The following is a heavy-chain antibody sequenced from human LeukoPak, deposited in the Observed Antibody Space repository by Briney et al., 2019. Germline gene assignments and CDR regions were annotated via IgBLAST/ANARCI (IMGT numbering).Heavy chain of an antibody. CDR2: ISGSGGST. CDR3: AKVEVYYDSSGYDY. V-gene: IGHV3-23*01. Sequence: GGSLRLSCAASGFTFSSYAMSWVRQAPGKGLEWVSAISGSGGSTYYADSVKGRFTISRDNSKNTLYLQMNSLRAEDTAVYYCAKVEVYYDSSGYDYWGQGTLVTVSS. CDR1: GFTFSSYA. J-gene: IGHJ4*02. D-gene: IGHD3-22*01.